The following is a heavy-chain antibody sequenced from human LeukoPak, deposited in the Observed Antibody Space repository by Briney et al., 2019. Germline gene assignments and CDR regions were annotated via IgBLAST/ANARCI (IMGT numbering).Heavy chain of an antibody. J-gene: IGHJ3*02. V-gene: IGHV4-59*08. CDR3: AKYRPSGSVWVGFDI. D-gene: IGHD3-16*01. Sequence: SETLSLTCTVSGGSISNNYWSWIRQPTGKGLEWIGYIHYTGSTSYNPHLKSRVSISADTSKNQFSLRLTSVTAADTAVYYCAKYRPSGSVWVGFDIWGQGTMVTVSS. CDR1: GGSISNNY. CDR2: IHYTGST.